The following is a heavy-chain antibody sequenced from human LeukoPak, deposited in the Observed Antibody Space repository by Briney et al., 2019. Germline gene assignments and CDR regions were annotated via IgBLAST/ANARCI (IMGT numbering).Heavy chain of an antibody. J-gene: IGHJ4*02. V-gene: IGHV3-11*01. CDR3: ARRRDFIDY. Sequence: GGSLRLSCAASGFTLSDYYMGWIRQAPGKGLEWVSYSSSSGSTIYYADPVKGRFAISSDNAKNSLYLQMNSLRAEDTAVYYCARRRDFIDYWGQGTLVAVSS. CDR2: SSSSGSTI. D-gene: IGHD3/OR15-3a*01. CDR1: GFTLSDYY.